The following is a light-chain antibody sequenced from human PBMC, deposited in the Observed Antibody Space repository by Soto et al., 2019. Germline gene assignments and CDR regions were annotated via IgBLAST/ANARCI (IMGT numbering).Light chain of an antibody. J-gene: IGKJ4*01. CDR1: QSVSRN. CDR3: QQHKNWPLT. V-gene: IGKV3-15*01. Sequence: EIVMTQSPATLSASPGERVTLSCRASQSVSRNLAWYQQKPGQAPRLLIYGTSTRATGTPARFSGSGSGTEFILTISSLQSEDFAVYYCQQHKNWPLTFGGGTKVEIK. CDR2: GTS.